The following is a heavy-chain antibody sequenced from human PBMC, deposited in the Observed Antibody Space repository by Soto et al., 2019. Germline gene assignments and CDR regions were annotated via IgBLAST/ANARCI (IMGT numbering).Heavy chain of an antibody. J-gene: IGHJ2*01. CDR3: ARVGNWRLYWYFDL. Sequence: SQSLSLTCGISGDSVSSNSVTWSWIRQSPSGGLQWLGRTYYRSKWYNDYAVSVKSRITINPDTSKNQLSLQLSSVTPEDTAVYYCARVGNWRLYWYFDLWGRGTVVTVSS. V-gene: IGHV6-1*01. CDR2: TYYRSKWYN. CDR1: GDSVSSNSVT. D-gene: IGHD1-20*01.